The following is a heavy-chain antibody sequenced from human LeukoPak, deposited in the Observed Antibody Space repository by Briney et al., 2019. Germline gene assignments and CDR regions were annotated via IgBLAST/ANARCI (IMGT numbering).Heavy chain of an antibody. V-gene: IGHV3-23*01. D-gene: IGHD3-3*01. CDR3: ARGAYYDFWSGLIPRPYYGMDV. CDR2: VSESAGDT. Sequence: GGSLRLSCAASGFTFSSSVMSWVRQAPGEGLEWVSGVSESAGDTYYADSVKGRFTISRDNSKNTLYLQMNSLRAEDTAVYYCARGAYYDFWSGLIPRPYYGMDVWGQGTTVTVSS. CDR1: GFTFSSSV. J-gene: IGHJ6*02.